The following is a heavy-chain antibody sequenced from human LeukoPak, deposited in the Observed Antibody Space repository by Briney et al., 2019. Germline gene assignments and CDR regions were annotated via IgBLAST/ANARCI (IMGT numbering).Heavy chain of an antibody. J-gene: IGHJ6*03. Sequence: ASVKVSCKASGYTFTSYYMHWVRQAPGQGLEWMGIINPSGGSTSYAQKFQGRVTMTRDTSTSTAYMELSRLRSDDTAVYYCARGPNIVVVVAATQGAYYYYMDVWGKGTTVTVSS. V-gene: IGHV1-46*01. CDR3: ARGPNIVVVVAATQGAYYYYMDV. CDR2: INPSGGST. CDR1: GYTFTSYY. D-gene: IGHD2-15*01.